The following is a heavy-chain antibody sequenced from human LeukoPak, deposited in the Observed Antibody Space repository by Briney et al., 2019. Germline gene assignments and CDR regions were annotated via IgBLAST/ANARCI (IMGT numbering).Heavy chain of an antibody. CDR2: IYTSGST. CDR3: ARHPFSSPFDF. V-gene: IGHV4-4*07. J-gene: IGHJ4*02. CDR1: GGSTSSYY. D-gene: IGHD2/OR15-2a*01. Sequence: SETLSLTCTVSGGSTSSYYWSWIRQPAGKGLEWIGRIYTSGSTNYNPSLKSRVTMSVDTSKNQISLTVTSVTAADTAVYYCARHPFSSPFDFWGQGTLVAVSS.